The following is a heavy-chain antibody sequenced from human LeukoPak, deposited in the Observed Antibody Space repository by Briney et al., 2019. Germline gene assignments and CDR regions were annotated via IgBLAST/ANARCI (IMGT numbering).Heavy chain of an antibody. J-gene: IGHJ6*02. V-gene: IGHV3-30-3*01. CDR2: ISYDGSNK. Sequence: PGRSLRLSCAASGFTFSSYAMRWVRQAPGKGLEWVAVISYDGSNKYYADSVKGRFTISRDNSKNTLYLQMNSLRAEDTAVYYCAREIAAAGIYYYYGMDVWGQGTTVTVSS. CDR3: AREIAAAGIYYYYGMDV. D-gene: IGHD6-13*01. CDR1: GFTFSSYA.